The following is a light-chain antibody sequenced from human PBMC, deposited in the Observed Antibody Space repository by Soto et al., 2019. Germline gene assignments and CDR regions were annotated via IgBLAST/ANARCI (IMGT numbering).Light chain of an antibody. Sequence: SVLTQSPGSLSFSPWERATLSWRASQSVSSTYLAWYQQKPGQAPRLLIYGTSSRATGIPDRFSGSGSGTDFTLTISRLEPEDFAVFYCQQYGSSITFGQGTRLEI. CDR2: GTS. CDR3: QQYGSSIT. J-gene: IGKJ5*01. V-gene: IGKV3-20*01. CDR1: QSVSSTY.